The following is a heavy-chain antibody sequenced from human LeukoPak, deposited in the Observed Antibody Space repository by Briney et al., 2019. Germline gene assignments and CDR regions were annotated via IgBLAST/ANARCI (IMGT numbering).Heavy chain of an antibody. CDR3: ARAIQAGLEEGYYFDY. V-gene: IGHV1-69*04. CDR2: IIPILGIA. D-gene: IGHD1-1*01. CDR1: GGTFSSYA. J-gene: IGHJ4*02. Sequence: ASVKVSCKASGGTFSSYAISWVRQAPGQGREWLGRIIPILGIANYAQKFQGRVTITADKSTSTAYMELSSLRSEDTAVYYCARAIQAGLEEGYYFDYWGQGTLVTVSS.